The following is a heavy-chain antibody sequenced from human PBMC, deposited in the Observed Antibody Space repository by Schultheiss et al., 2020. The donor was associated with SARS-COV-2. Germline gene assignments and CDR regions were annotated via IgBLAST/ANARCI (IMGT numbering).Heavy chain of an antibody. J-gene: IGHJ4*02. Sequence: ASVKVSCKASGYTFTSYGISWVRQAPGQGLEWMGWISAYNGNTNYAQKLHGRVTMTTDTSTSTAYMELRSLRSDDTAVYYCARDLIRYSSGWYYFDYWGQGTLVTVSS. D-gene: IGHD6-19*01. V-gene: IGHV1-18*01. CDR1: GYTFTSYG. CDR3: ARDLIRYSSGWYYFDY. CDR2: ISAYNGNT.